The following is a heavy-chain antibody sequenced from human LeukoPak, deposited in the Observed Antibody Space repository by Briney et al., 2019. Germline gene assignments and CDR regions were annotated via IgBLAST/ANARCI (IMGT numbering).Heavy chain of an antibody. Sequence: GGSLRLSCAASGFTFSSYGMHWVRQAPGRGLEWVAVTSYDGGNSHYSDLVKGRFTISRDTSKNTVYLQMNSLRVENTAVYFCAKRGIVIRAVIIIGFHKEAYYFDYWGQGILVTVSS. CDR2: TSYDGGNS. V-gene: IGHV3-30*18. J-gene: IGHJ4*02. CDR3: AKRGIVIRAVIIIGFHKEAYYFDY. CDR1: GFTFSSYG. D-gene: IGHD3-10*01.